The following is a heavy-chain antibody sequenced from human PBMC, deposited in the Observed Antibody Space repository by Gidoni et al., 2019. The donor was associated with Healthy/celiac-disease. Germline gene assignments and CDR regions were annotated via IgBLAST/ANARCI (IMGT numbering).Heavy chain of an antibody. CDR2: IRGSGGST. CDR1: GFTFSSYS. CDR3: AKSYGRCGGDCYYLGDYYFDY. V-gene: IGHV3-23*01. Sequence: EVQLLESGGGLVQPGGSLRLSCAASGFTFSSYSMRWVRQAPGKGLEWVSAIRGSGGSTYYADSVKGRFTISRDNSKNTLYLQMNSLRAEDTAVYYCAKSYGRCGGDCYYLGDYYFDYWGQGTLVTVSS. D-gene: IGHD2-21*02. J-gene: IGHJ4*02.